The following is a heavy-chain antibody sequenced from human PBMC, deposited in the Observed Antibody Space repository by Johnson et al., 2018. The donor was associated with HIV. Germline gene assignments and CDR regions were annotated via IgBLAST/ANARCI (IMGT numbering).Heavy chain of an antibody. D-gene: IGHD3-10*01. CDR2: ISYDGNNE. V-gene: IGHV3-30*18. Sequence: QVQLVESGGGVVQPGRSLRLSCAASGFTFSSYAMHWVRQAPGKGLEWVAVISYDGNNEYYADSVKGRFTISRDNSKNRLYLQMNSLRAEDTAVYYCAKSTQASILRESGPYGAFDIWGQGTMVTVSS. CDR1: GFTFSSYA. J-gene: IGHJ3*02. CDR3: AKSTQASILRESGPYGAFDI.